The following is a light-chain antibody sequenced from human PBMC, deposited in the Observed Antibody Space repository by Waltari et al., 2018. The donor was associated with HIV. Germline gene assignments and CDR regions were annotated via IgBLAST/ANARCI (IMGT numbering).Light chain of an antibody. V-gene: IGLV2-14*03. Sequence: QSALPQPASVSGSPGQSITTSCTGASNDIFTYNYVSWYQQHPANAPKLIIYDVTSRPSGVSNRFSASKSGNTASLTISGLQADDEADYYCSSYTNNNTLIFGGGTKLTVL. J-gene: IGLJ2*01. CDR2: DVT. CDR3: SSYTNNNTLI. CDR1: SNDIFTYNY.